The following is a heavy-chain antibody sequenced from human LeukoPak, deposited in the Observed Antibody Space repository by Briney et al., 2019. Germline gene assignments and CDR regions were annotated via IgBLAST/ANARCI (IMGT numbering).Heavy chain of an antibody. CDR1: GYTFTSYG. J-gene: IGHJ4*02. D-gene: IGHD1-26*01. CDR2: ISAYNGNT. Sequence: ASVKVSCKASGYTFTSYGISWVRQAPGQGLEWMGWISAYNGNTNYAQKLQGRVTMTTDTSTSTVYMELSSLRSEDTAVYYCARRSAGSGYSGSYFFEYWGQGTLVTVSS. CDR3: ARRSAGSGYSGSYFFEY. V-gene: IGHV1-18*01.